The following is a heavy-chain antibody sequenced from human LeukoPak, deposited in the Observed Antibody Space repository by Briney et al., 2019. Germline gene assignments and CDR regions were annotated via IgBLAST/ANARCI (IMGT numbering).Heavy chain of an antibody. J-gene: IGHJ4*02. V-gene: IGHV3-23*01. CDR3: AKDREGGYCSGGSCSFDF. CDR1: GFTFSSYA. Sequence: GGSLRLSCAASGFTFSSYAMSWVRQAPGKGLEWVSGIRDSGGSTFYADSVKGRFAISRDHSKDTLYVQMNSLRGEDTAVYYCAKDREGGYCSGGSCSFDFWGQGTLVTVSS. D-gene: IGHD2-15*01. CDR2: IRDSGGST.